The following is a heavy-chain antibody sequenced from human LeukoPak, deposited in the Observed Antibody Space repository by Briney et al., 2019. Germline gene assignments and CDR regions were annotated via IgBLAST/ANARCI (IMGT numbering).Heavy chain of an antibody. CDR1: GFTFSSYA. D-gene: IGHD5-24*01. CDR2: ISYDGSNK. Sequence: GGSLRLSCAASGFTFSSYAMHWVRQAPGKGLEWVAVISYDGSNKYYADSVKGRFTISRDNSKNTLYLQMNSLRAEDTAVYYCARDRERWLQNNYFDYWDQGTLVTVSS. CDR3: ARDRERWLQNNYFDY. V-gene: IGHV3-30*01. J-gene: IGHJ4*02.